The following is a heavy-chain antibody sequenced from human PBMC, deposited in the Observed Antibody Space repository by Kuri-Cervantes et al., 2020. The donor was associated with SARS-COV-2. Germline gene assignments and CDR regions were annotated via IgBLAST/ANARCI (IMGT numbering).Heavy chain of an antibody. Sequence: GSLRLSCAVYGGSLSNYYWSWIRQPPGKGLEWIGEINHSGSTNYNPSLKSRVTISVDTSKNQFSLKLSSVTAADTAVYYCARPGGFLDVWGKGTTVTVSS. J-gene: IGHJ6*04. CDR3: ARPGGFLDV. V-gene: IGHV4-34*01. D-gene: IGHD4-23*01. CDR2: INHSGST. CDR1: GGSLSNYY.